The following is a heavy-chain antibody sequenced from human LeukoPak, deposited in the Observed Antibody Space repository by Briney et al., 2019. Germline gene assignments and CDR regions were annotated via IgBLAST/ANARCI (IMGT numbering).Heavy chain of an antibody. Sequence: GGSLRLSCAASGFTFDDYGMSWVRQTPGKGLEWVAATSSSDAGTYHADSVRGRFTISRDNSKNTLYLQMNSLRAEEAAVYFCAKAPVTSCRGAYCYPFDSWGQGTLVSVSS. D-gene: IGHD2-21*01. CDR3: AKAPVTSCRGAYCYPFDS. J-gene: IGHJ4*02. CDR1: GFTFDDYG. CDR2: TSSSDAGT. V-gene: IGHV3-23*01.